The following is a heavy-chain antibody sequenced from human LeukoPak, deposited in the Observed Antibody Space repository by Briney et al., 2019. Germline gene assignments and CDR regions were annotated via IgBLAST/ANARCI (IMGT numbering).Heavy chain of an antibody. CDR3: ATYYDNKWYAFDI. V-gene: IGHV4-61*05. J-gene: IGHJ3*02. CDR1: GGSISSSSYY. D-gene: IGHD3-22*01. CDR2: IYYSGST. Sequence: SETLSLTCTVSGGSISSSSYYWGWIRQPPGKGLEWIGYIYYSGSTNYNPSLKSRVTISVDTSKNQFSLKLSSVTAADTAVYYCATYYDNKWYAFDIWGQGTMVTVSS.